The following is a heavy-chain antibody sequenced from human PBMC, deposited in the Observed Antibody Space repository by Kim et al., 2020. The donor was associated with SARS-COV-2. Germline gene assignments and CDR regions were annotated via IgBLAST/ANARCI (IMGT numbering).Heavy chain of an antibody. J-gene: IGHJ6*02. CDR1: GGSFSGYY. CDR2: INHSGST. V-gene: IGHV4-34*01. Sequence: SETLSLTCAVYGGSFSGYYWSWIRQPPGKGLEWIGEINHSGSTNYNPSLKSRVTISVDTSKNQFSLKLSSVTAADTAVYYCARVPVMVYGSGSYPIFYGMDVWGQGTTVTVSS. D-gene: IGHD3-10*01. CDR3: ARVPVMVYGSGSYPIFYGMDV.